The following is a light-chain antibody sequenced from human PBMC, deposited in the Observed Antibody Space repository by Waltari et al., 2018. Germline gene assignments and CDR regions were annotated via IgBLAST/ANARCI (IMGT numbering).Light chain of an antibody. CDR1: SGHSSNV. CDR2: VNSDGRH. V-gene: IGLV4-69*01. CDR3: QTGGHGTWV. J-gene: IGLJ3*02. Sequence: QLVVTQSPSASASLGASVKLTCTLSSGHSSNVIAWLQQQPQKGPRYLMKVNSDGRHSRGDDIPDRFAGSSSGAERYLTISSLQSEDEADYYCQTGGHGTWVFGGGTKLTVL.